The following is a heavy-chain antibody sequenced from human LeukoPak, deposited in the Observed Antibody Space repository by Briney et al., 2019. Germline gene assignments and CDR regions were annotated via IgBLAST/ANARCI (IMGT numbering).Heavy chain of an antibody. CDR3: AKDLTRDYYDSSGYFFQH. Sequence: PGGSLRLSCAASGFTFSSYAMSWVRQAPGKGLEWVSAISGSGGSTYYADSVKGRFTISRDNSKNTLYLQMNSLRAEDTAVYYCAKDLTRDYYDSSGYFFQHWGQGTLVTVSS. CDR2: ISGSGGST. V-gene: IGHV3-23*01. J-gene: IGHJ1*01. CDR1: GFTFSSYA. D-gene: IGHD3-22*01.